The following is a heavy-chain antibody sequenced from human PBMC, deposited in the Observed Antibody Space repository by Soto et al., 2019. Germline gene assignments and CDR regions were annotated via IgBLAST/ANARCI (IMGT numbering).Heavy chain of an antibody. Sequence: QITLKESGPTLVKPTQTLTLTCTFSGFSLSTSGVGVGWIRQPPGKALEWLALIYWDDDKRYSPSLKSRLTITKDTSNNQVGLTMTNMDPVDTATYYFAHVLLVRGVRDYWGQGTLVTVSS. V-gene: IGHV2-5*02. CDR1: GFSLSTSGVG. CDR2: IYWDDDK. D-gene: IGHD3-10*01. J-gene: IGHJ4*02. CDR3: AHVLLVRGVRDY.